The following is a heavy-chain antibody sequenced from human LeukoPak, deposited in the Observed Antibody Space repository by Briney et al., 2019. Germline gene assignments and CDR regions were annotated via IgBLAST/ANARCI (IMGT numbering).Heavy chain of an antibody. CDR3: ARDPEWLRSYFFDY. J-gene: IGHJ4*02. CDR1: GFTFSSYW. D-gene: IGHD5-12*01. Sequence: PGGSLRLSCAASGFTFSSYWMSWVRQAPGKGLEWVANIKQDGSEKYYVDSVKGRFTISRDNAKNSLYLQMNSLRAEDTAVYYCARDPEWLRSYFFDYWGEGTLVTVSS. V-gene: IGHV3-7*01. CDR2: IKQDGSEK.